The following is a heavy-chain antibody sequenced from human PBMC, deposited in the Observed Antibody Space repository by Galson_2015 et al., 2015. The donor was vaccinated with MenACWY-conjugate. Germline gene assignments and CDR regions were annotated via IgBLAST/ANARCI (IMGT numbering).Heavy chain of an antibody. CDR2: ISIYNGNT. V-gene: IGHV1-18*01. CDR3: ARDPNTSGSQVFDY. Sequence: QSGAEVKEPGASVKVSCKASGYSFTNYGISWVRQAPGQGLEWMGWISIYNGNTNYAQKVQGRVTMTTDTSTSTVNMELRSLRSDDTAVHYCARDPNTSGSQVFDYWGQGTLVTVSS. CDR1: GYSFTNYG. D-gene: IGHD6-19*01. J-gene: IGHJ4*02.